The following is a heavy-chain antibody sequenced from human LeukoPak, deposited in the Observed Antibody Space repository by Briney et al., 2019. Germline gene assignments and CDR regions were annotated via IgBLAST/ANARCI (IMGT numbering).Heavy chain of an antibody. Sequence: GGSLRLSCAASGFTFSSYSMNWVRQPPGKGLEGVSSISSSSSYIYYADSVKGRFTISRDNAKNSLYLQMNSLRAEDTAVYYCAREFGGGPFMFDYWGQGTLVTVSS. CDR1: GFTFSSYS. CDR2: ISSSSSYI. CDR3: AREFGGGPFMFDY. V-gene: IGHV3-21*01. J-gene: IGHJ4*02. D-gene: IGHD3-10*01.